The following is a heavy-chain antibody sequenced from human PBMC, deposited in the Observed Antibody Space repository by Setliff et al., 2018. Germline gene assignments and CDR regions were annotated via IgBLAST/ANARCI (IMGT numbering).Heavy chain of an antibody. CDR2: LNNDGTTI. Sequence: PGGSLRLSCAASGFTFSTYGLNWVRQAPGKGLEWISYLNNDGTTIYYADSVKGRFTISRDNAKNSLYLRMNSLRAEDTAVYYCARVAGRGRYWYFDLWGRGTLVTVSS. J-gene: IGHJ2*01. CDR3: ARVAGRGRYWYFDL. V-gene: IGHV3-48*04. CDR1: GFTFSTYG.